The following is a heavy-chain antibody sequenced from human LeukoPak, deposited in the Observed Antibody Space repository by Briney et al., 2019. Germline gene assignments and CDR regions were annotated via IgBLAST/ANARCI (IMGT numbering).Heavy chain of an antibody. J-gene: IGHJ6*03. CDR2: IDYSGST. D-gene: IGHD3-9*01. CDR1: GCSIISSSYY. CDR3: ARHQGYYDILPGYTYYYYYYYMDA. V-gene: IGHV4-39*01. Sequence: SETLSLTFTVSGCSIISSSYYWGWIRQPPGKGLAWIGSIDYSGSTYYNPSLKSRLTISVNTSKNHFSLKLTSVTDADTAVSYCARHQGYYDILPGYTYYYYYYYMDAWGKGTTVTISS.